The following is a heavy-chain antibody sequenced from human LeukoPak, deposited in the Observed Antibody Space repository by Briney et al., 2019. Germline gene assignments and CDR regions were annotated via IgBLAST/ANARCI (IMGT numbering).Heavy chain of an antibody. CDR3: ANIRGG. CDR1: GFTFNSYW. D-gene: IGHD3-16*01. V-gene: IGHV3-7*03. CDR2: IKQDGSEK. J-gene: IGHJ4*02. Sequence: PGGCLRLSCAASGFTFNSYWMTWVRQAPGKGLEWVANIKQDGSEKLYVDSVKGRFAISRDNAKNSLYLQMNSLRVEDTAVYYCANIRGGWGQGTLVTVSS.